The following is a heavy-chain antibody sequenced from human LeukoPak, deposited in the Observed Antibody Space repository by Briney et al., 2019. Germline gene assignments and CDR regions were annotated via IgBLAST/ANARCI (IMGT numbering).Heavy chain of an antibody. J-gene: IGHJ4*02. CDR2: ISSSSSYT. CDR3: ATTVLRYFDWLLPFDY. CDR1: GFTFSDYY. V-gene: IGHV3-11*03. Sequence: GGSLRLSCAASGFTFSDYYMSWLRQAPGKGLEWVSFISSSSSYTNYADSVKGRFTISRDNAKNSLYLHMNSLRADDTAVYYCATTVLRYFDWLLPFDYWGQGTLVTVSS. D-gene: IGHD3-9*01.